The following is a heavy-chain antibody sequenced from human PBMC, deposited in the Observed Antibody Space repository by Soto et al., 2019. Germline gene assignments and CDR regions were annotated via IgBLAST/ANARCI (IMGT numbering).Heavy chain of an antibody. V-gene: IGHV3-21*01. CDR2: ISSSSSYI. CDR3: ARDHEYAFDI. J-gene: IGHJ3*02. Sequence: GGSLRLSCAASGFTFSSYGMHWVRQAPGKGLEWVSPISSSSSYIYYADSVKGRFTISRDNAKNSLYLQMNSLRAEDTAVYYCARDHEYAFDIWGQGTMVTVSS. CDR1: GFTFSSYG.